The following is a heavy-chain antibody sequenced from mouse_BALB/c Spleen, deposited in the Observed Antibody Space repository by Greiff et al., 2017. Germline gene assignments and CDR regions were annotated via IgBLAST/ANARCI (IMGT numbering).Heavy chain of an antibody. CDR2: INPYNGAT. V-gene: IGHV1-31*01. CDR1: GYSFTGYY. D-gene: IGHD2-10*02. J-gene: IGHJ2*01. Sequence: VQLQQSGPELVKPGASVKISCKASGYSFTGYYMHWVKQSHVKSLEWIGRINPYNGATSYNQNFKDKASLTVDKSSSTAYMELHSLTSEDSAVYYCAREYGNPFDYWGQGTTLTVSS. CDR3: AREYGNPFDY.